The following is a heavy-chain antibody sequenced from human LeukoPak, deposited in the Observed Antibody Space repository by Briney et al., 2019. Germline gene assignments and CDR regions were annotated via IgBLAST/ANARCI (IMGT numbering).Heavy chain of an antibody. CDR3: ARRGYYYDSSGYYHHYFDY. CDR1: GYSFTSYW. J-gene: IGHJ4*02. D-gene: IGHD3-22*01. Sequence: GESLKISCKGSGYSFTSYWIGWVCQMPGKGLEWMGIIYPGDSDTRYSPSFQGQVTLSADKSISTAYLQWSSLKASDTAMYYCARRGYYYDSSGYYHHYFDYWGQGTLVTVSS. V-gene: IGHV5-51*01. CDR2: IYPGDSDT.